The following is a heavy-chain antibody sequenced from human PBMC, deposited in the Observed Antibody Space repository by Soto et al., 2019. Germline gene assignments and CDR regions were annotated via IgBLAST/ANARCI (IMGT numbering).Heavy chain of an antibody. J-gene: IGHJ4*02. D-gene: IGHD6-13*01. CDR1: GGSFSGYY. CDR2: INHSGGT. V-gene: IGHV4-34*01. Sequence: SETLSLTCAVYGGSFSGYYWSWIRQPPGKGLEWIGEINHSGGTNYNPSLKSRVTISVDTSKNQFSLKLSSVTAADRAVYYCAIDGYSSFYYWGQGTRVTVSS. CDR3: AIDGYSSFYY.